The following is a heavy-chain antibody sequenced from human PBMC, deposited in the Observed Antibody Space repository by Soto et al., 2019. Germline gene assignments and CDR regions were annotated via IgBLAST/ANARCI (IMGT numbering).Heavy chain of an antibody. CDR2: VNAGYGNT. CDR3: ARDTGDGTFDF. D-gene: IGHD7-27*01. J-gene: IGHJ4*02. Sequence: ASVKVSCKASGYTFSSYAMHWVRQAPGQRLEWMGWVNAGYGNTKSSQKFQDRVTISRDTSASTAYMELTSLRSEDTAVYYCARDTGDGTFDFWGQGTLVTVSS. V-gene: IGHV1-3*01. CDR1: GYTFSSYA.